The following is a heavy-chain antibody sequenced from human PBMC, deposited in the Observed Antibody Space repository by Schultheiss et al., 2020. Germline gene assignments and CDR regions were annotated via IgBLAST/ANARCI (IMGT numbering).Heavy chain of an antibody. D-gene: IGHD6-6*01. V-gene: IGHV3-23*01. Sequence: ESLKISCAAAGFTFSSYGMHWVRQAPGKGLEWVSAISGSGGSTYYADSVKGRFTISRDNSKNTRYLQMNSLRAEDTAVYYCAAYSISSCIWFSPWGQGTLVTVSS. CDR2: ISGSGGST. CDR1: GFTFSSYG. CDR3: AAYSISSCIWFSP. J-gene: IGHJ5*02.